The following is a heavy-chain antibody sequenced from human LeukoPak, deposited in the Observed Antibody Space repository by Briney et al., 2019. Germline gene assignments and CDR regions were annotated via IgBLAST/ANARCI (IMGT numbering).Heavy chain of an antibody. CDR1: GFTLSSYA. V-gene: IGHV3-23*01. J-gene: IGHJ4*02. Sequence: GGSLRLSCAASGFTLSSYAMSWVRQAPGKGLEWVSAISGSGGSTYYADSVKGRFTISRDNSKNTLYLQMNSLRAEDTAVYYCAKDGIVGATSENFDYWGQGTLVTVSS. CDR3: AKDGIVGATSENFDY. CDR2: ISGSGGST. D-gene: IGHD1-26*01.